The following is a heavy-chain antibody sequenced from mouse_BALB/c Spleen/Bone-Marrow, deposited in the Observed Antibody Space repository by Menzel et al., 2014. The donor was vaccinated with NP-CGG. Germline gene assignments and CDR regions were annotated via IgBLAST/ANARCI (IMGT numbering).Heavy chain of an antibody. CDR3: ARHAYYDQTEVSFVY. D-gene: IGHD2-4*01. CDR2: ISGGGSYT. J-gene: IGHJ3*01. V-gene: IGHV5-9-2*01. Sequence: EVQLVGSGGGLVKSGGSLKLSCAASGFTFSNYGMSWVRQTPEKRLEWVATISGGGSYTFYSDSVKRRFTISRDNAKNNLYLQLSSLRSEDTALYYCARHAYYDQTEVSFVYWGQGTLVTVSA. CDR1: GFTFSNYG.